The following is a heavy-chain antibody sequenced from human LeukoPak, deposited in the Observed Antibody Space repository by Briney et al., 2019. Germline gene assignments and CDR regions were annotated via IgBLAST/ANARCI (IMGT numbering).Heavy chain of an antibody. D-gene: IGHD3-22*01. Sequence: ASVKVSCKASGYTFTSYGISWVLQAPGQGLEWMGWISAYNGNTNYAQKLQGRVTMTTDTSTSTAYMELRSLRSDDTAVYYCARRSRATYYYDSSGYYYEGFDDAFDIWGQGTMVTVSS. J-gene: IGHJ3*02. CDR3: ARRSRATYYYDSSGYYYEGFDDAFDI. V-gene: IGHV1-18*01. CDR2: ISAYNGNT. CDR1: GYTFTSYG.